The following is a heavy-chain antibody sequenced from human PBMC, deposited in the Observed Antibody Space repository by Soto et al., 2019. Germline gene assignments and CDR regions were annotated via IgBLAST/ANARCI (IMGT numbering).Heavy chain of an antibody. J-gene: IGHJ6*02. CDR3: ASRSNDYYGMDV. Sequence: PSETLSVTCAVYGGSFSGYYWSWIRQPPGKGLEWIGEINHSGSTNYNPSLKSRVTISVDTSKNQFSLKLSSVTAADTAVYYCASRSNDYYGMDVWGQGTTVTVSS. CDR2: INHSGST. V-gene: IGHV4-34*01. D-gene: IGHD4-4*01. CDR1: GGSFSGYY.